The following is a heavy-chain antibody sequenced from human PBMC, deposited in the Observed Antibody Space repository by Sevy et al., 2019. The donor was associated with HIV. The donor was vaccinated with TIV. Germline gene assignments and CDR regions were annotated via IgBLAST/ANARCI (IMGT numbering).Heavy chain of an antibody. CDR1: GYTFTSYD. CDR3: ARGGNGDFWSYEYYYYGMDV. D-gene: IGHD3-3*01. J-gene: IGHJ6*02. Sequence: ASVKVSCEAFGYTFTSYDINWVRQAPGQGLEWMGWMSPNTGATGFAQKFQGRVTLTRNKSITTAYMELSILTYEDPAVYYCARGGNGDFWSYEYYYYGMDVWGQGTTVTVSS. V-gene: IGHV1-8*01. CDR2: MSPNTGAT.